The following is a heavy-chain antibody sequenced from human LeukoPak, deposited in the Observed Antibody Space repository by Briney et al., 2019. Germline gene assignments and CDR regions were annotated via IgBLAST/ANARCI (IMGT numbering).Heavy chain of an antibody. Sequence: SETLSLTCAVSDYSISNGYYWGWIRQPPGKGLEWIGNIFHSGSTYYNPSLKSRVTISVDTSKNQFSLKRSSVTAADTAVYYCASLGTTVYDSSGYYPFDCWGQGTLVTVSS. J-gene: IGHJ4*02. CDR3: ASLGTTVYDSSGYYPFDC. CDR1: DYSISNGYY. D-gene: IGHD3-22*01. V-gene: IGHV4-38-2*01. CDR2: IFHSGST.